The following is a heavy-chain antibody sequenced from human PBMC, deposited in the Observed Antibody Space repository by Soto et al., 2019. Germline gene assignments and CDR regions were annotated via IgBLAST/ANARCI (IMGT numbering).Heavy chain of an antibody. CDR3: AGRYCDQKVCHLGLSDF. CDR1: RLTLSRCE. D-gene: IGHD3-9*01. Sequence: RGSLRLSCASSRLTLSRCEMIWVCQAPGKGLEWVASIDTRGSITFYADSVKRRFTISRDNAPSSLFLQMDSLRAEDTAIYYCAGRYCDQKVCHLGLSDFWGQGSLVTVTP. J-gene: IGHJ4*02. CDR2: IDTRGSIT. V-gene: IGHV3-48*03.